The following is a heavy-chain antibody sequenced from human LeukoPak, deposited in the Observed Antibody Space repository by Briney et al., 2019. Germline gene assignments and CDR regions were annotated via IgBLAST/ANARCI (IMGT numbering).Heavy chain of an antibody. J-gene: IGHJ4*02. CDR2: IKQDGGET. CDR1: GFPFSSYW. CDR3: TREDHSNYNY. D-gene: IGHD4-11*01. Sequence: GGSLRLSCAASGFPFSSYWMAWVCQAPGKGLEWVASIKQDGGETFYVDSVKGRFTISRDNAKNSLYLQMNSLRAEDTAVYYCTREDHSNYNYWGQGTLVTVSS. V-gene: IGHV3-7*01.